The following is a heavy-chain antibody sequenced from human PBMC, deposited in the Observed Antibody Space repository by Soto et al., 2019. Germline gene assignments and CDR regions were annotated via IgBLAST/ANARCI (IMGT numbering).Heavy chain of an antibody. CDR1: GFTFTSSA. J-gene: IGHJ4*02. CDR2: IVVGSGNT. Sequence: ASVKVSCKASGFTFTSSAMQWVRQARGQRLERIGWIVVGSGNTNYAQKLQERVTITRDMSTSTAYMELSSLRTEDTAVYYCAADRDYGDYLGWGQGTLVTVSS. D-gene: IGHD4-17*01. V-gene: IGHV1-58*02. CDR3: AADRDYGDYLG.